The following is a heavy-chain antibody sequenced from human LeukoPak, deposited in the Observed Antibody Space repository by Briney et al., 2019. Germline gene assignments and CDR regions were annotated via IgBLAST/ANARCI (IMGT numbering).Heavy chain of an antibody. D-gene: IGHD3-22*01. J-gene: IGHJ4*02. CDR1: GGSISSGDYY. Sequence: SETLSLTCTVSGGSISSGDYYWSWIRQPPGKGLEWIGYIYYSGSTYYNPSLKSRVTISVDTSKNQFSLKLSSVTAADTAVYYCARFYDSGGYPDYWGQGTLVTVSS. CDR3: ARFYDSGGYPDY. CDR2: IYYSGST. V-gene: IGHV4-30-4*01.